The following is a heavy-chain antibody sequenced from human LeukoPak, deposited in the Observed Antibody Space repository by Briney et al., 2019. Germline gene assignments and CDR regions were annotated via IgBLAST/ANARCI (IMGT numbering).Heavy chain of an antibody. J-gene: IGHJ3*01. V-gene: IGHV1-58*01. Sequence: ASVKVSCKASGFTFTSSVVQWVRQARGQRLEWIGWIVVGSGNTNYAQKFQERVTITRDMSTSLVYMELSSLRSEDTAVYYCAAEAAYYYDSRDAFDVWGQGTMVTVSS. CDR2: IVVGSGNT. CDR3: AAEAAYYYDSRDAFDV. CDR1: GFTFTSSV. D-gene: IGHD3-22*01.